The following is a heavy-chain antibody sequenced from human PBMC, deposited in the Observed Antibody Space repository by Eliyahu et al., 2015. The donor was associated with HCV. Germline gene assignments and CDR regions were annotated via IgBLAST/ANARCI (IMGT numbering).Heavy chain of an antibody. CDR3: AIDPGRGTS. CDR2: ISSSSGAT. Sequence: EVQLLESGGNLVQPGGSLRLSCAXSGFTFSNXAMNXVRQAPGKGLEWVSAISSSSGATYYADSVKGRFTISRDNSKNTLYLQMNSLRAEDTAVYYCAIDPGRGTSWGQGTLVTVSS. J-gene: IGHJ4*02. CDR1: GFTFSNXA. D-gene: IGHD3-16*01. V-gene: IGHV3-23*01.